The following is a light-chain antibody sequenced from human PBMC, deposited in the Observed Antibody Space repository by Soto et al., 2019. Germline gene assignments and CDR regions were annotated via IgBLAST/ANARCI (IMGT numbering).Light chain of an antibody. CDR3: QQYGSSPQT. V-gene: IGKV3-20*01. CDR1: QSVSSSY. Sequence: EIVFTQSPGTLSLSPGERSTLACRASQSVSSSYLAWYQQKPRQAPRLLIDRASSSATGIPDRFSGSGSGTDFTLTISRLEPEDVAVYYCQQYGSSPQTFGHGTKVEIK. CDR2: RAS. J-gene: IGKJ1*01.